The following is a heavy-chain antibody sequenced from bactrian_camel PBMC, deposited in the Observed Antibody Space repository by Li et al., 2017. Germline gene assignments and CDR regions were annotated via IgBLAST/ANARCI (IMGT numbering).Heavy chain of an antibody. V-gene: IGHV3S40*01. Sequence: VQLVESGGGSVQAGGPLRLSCASSGYTYSSQCMGWYRQAPGKEREGVAAIYRGGRTTYYPDSVKGRFAISQDSGTNTMYLQMTSLKPEDTGMYYCAALSTWRCALRADEYKDWGQGTQVTVS. CDR2: IYRGGRTT. D-gene: IGHD6*01. J-gene: IGHJ4*01. CDR3: AALSTWRCALRADEYKD. CDR1: GYTYSSQC.